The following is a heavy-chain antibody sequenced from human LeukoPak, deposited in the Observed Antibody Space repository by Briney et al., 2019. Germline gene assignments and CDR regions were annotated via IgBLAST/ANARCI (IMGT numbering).Heavy chain of an antibody. Sequence: GGSLRLSCAASGFTFSNAWMSWVRQAPGKGLEWVSVIYSGGSTYYADSVKGRFTISRDNSKNTLYLQMNSLRAEDTAVYYCARDRGSSLRYAFDIWGQGTMVTVSS. CDR3: ARDRGSSLRYAFDI. J-gene: IGHJ3*02. D-gene: IGHD6-6*01. CDR1: GFTFSNAW. V-gene: IGHV3-53*01. CDR2: IYSGGST.